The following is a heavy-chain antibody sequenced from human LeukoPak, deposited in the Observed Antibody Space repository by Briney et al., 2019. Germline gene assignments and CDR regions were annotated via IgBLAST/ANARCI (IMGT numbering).Heavy chain of an antibody. J-gene: IGHJ4*02. V-gene: IGHV3-7*05. CDR1: GFTFSSYW. CDR3: ASDRFYFGV. Sequence: GGSLRLSRAASGFTFSSYWMHWVRQAPGKGLEWVANIKLDGTEKYYVDSVKGRFTISRDNAKNSLYLQMNSLRAEDTAVYYCASDRFYFGVWGQGTPVTVSS. D-gene: IGHD3-16*01. CDR2: IKLDGTEK.